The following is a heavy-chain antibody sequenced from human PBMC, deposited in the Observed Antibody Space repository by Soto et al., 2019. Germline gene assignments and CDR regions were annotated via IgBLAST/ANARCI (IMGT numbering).Heavy chain of an antibody. V-gene: IGHV4-31*03. J-gene: IGHJ4*02. CDR1: GGSISSGGYY. CDR2: IYYSGST. CDR3: ARAWGGYFDY. D-gene: IGHD3-16*01. Sequence: QVQLQESGPGLVKPSQTLSLTCTVSGGSISSGGYYWSWIRQHPGKGLEWIGYIYYSGSTYYNPSLKGRVTQALHRSKNQFSLKLSSVTAAETAVYYWARAWGGYFDYWGQGTLVTVSS.